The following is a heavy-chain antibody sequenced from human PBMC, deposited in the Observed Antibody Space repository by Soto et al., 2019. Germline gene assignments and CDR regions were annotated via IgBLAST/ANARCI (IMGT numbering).Heavy chain of an antibody. V-gene: IGHV5-51*01. J-gene: IGHJ4*02. CDR3: ARHNHGFDY. Sequence: LGESLKISCKDSGYKFSTNWIAWVRHMPGKGLEWVGVIFCGDSDTRYSPSFQGQVTLSVDKSINTVYLQWSSLKASDTAMYYCARHNHGFDYWGQGTLVTVSS. CDR1: GYKFSTNW. CDR2: IFCGDSDT.